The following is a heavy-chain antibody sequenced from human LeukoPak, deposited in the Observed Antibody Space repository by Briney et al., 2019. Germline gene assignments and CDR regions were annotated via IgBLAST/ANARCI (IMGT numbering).Heavy chain of an antibody. CDR3: ARDPDYDILTGYPFDY. V-gene: IGHV1-18*01. CDR2: ISAYNGNT. Sequence: GASVKVSCKASGYTFTSYVISWVRQAPGQGLEWMGWISAYNGNTNYAQKLQGRVTMTTDTSTSTAYMELRSLRSDDTAVYYCARDPDYDILTGYPFDYWGQGTLVTVSS. D-gene: IGHD3-9*01. J-gene: IGHJ4*02. CDR1: GYTFTSYV.